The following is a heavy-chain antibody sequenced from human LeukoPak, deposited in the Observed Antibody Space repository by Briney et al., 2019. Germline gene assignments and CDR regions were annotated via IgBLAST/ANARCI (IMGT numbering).Heavy chain of an antibody. Sequence: PGGSLRLSCTTSGFAFDDFAMSWVRQPAGKGLELVGFIRRRAYGGAAEYAPSVKRRFIISSDDSKGIAYLQMNSLKTEDTAVYYCSRNGLVDFDYWGQGSRVIVSP. CDR3: SRNGLVDFDY. J-gene: IGHJ4*02. CDR2: IRRRAYGGAA. CDR1: GFAFDDFA. V-gene: IGHV3-49*04.